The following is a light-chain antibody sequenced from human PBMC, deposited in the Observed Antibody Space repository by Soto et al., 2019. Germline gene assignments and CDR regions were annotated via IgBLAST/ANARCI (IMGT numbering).Light chain of an antibody. CDR1: QSVSSSY. CDR2: GAS. J-gene: IGKJ1*01. Sequence: EIVLTQSPGTLSLSPGERATLSCRASQSVSSSYLAWYQQKPGQAPRLLIYGASSRATGIPDRFSGSGSGTDFTLTISRLEPEDFAVYYCQKYCSSPGTFVQGTKVEIK. V-gene: IGKV3-20*01. CDR3: QKYCSSPGT.